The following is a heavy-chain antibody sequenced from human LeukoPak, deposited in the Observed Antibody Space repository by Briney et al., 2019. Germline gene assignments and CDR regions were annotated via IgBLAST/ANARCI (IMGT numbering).Heavy chain of an antibody. CDR3: AKLSSIGSSSSSEPV. CDR2: MSGSGGST. V-gene: IGHV3-23*01. J-gene: IGHJ4*02. Sequence: PGRSLRLSCAASGFTFSSYGMHWVRQAPGQGLEWVSGMSGSGGSTYYANSVKGRFTISRDNSKNTLYLQMNSLRAEDTAVYYCAKLSSIGSSSSSEPVWGQGTLVTVSS. CDR1: GFTFSSYG. D-gene: IGHD6-6*01.